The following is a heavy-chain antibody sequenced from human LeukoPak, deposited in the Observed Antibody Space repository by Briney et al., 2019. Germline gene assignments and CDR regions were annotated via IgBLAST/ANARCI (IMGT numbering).Heavy chain of an antibody. CDR2: IIPIFGTA. CDR1: GGTFSSYA. J-gene: IGHJ5*02. Sequence: ASVKVSCKASGGTFSSYAISWVRQAPGQGLEWMGGIIPIFGTANYAQKFQGRVTITADESTSTAYMELSSLRPEDTAVYYCARESVVVVAATTYNWFDPWGQGTLVTVSS. D-gene: IGHD2-15*01. CDR3: ARESVVVVAATTYNWFDP. V-gene: IGHV1-69*13.